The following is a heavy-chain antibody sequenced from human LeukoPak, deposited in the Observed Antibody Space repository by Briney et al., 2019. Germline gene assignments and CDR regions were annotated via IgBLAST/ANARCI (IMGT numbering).Heavy chain of an antibody. CDR1: GVSFSGYY. Sequence: PSETLSLTCAVYGVSFSGYYWSWIRQPPGKGLEWIGEINHSGSTNYNPSLKSRVTISVDTSKNQFSLKLSSVTAADTAVYYCARGTGGAAAGAQDFDYWGQGTLVTVSS. D-gene: IGHD6-13*01. CDR3: ARGTGGAAAGAQDFDY. V-gene: IGHV4-34*01. J-gene: IGHJ4*02. CDR2: INHSGST.